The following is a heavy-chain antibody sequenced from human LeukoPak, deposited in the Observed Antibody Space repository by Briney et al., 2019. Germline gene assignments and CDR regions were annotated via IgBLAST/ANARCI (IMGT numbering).Heavy chain of an antibody. CDR1: GYTFTSYD. Sequence: ASVKVSCKASGYTFTSYDINWVRQATGQGLEWMGWMNPNSGNTGYAQKFQGRVTMTRNTSISTAYMELSSLRSEDTAVYYCARDQRPRTTNDYGDYYYGMDVWGQGTTVTVSS. D-gene: IGHD4-17*01. J-gene: IGHJ6*02. V-gene: IGHV1-8*01. CDR2: MNPNSGNT. CDR3: ARDQRPRTTNDYGDYYYGMDV.